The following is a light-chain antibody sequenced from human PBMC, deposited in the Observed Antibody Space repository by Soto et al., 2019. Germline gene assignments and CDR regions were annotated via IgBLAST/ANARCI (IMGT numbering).Light chain of an antibody. V-gene: IGKV1-5*01. J-gene: IGKJ4*01. CDR2: GAS. CDR3: QQLDSNPFT. Sequence: DIQMTQSPSTLSASIGDRVTITCRASQSIDNCLAWYQQKAGKAPNLLIFGASTLHSGVPSRFSGSGSGTDFTLTISSLQPEDCATYYCQQLDSNPFTFGGGTKVDIK. CDR1: QSIDNC.